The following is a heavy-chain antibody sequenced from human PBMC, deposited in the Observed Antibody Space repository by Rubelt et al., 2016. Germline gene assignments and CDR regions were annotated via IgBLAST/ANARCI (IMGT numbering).Heavy chain of an antibody. Sequence: QLQLQESGPGLVKPSETLSLTCTVSGGSISSSSYYWGWIRQPPGKGLEWIGSLYYSGSTYYNPSLKSRVTISVDTAKNQFSLKLSSVTAADTAVYYCASMYSSSWYRGWFDPWGQGTLVTVSS. CDR2: LYYSGST. D-gene: IGHD6-13*01. J-gene: IGHJ5*02. CDR1: GGSISSSSYY. V-gene: IGHV4-39*07. CDR3: ASMYSSSWYRGWFDP.